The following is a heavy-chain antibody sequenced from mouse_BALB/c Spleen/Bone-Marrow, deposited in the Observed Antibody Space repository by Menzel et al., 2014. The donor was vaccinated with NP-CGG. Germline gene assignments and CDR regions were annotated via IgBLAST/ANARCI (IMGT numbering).Heavy chain of an antibody. CDR1: GFTFSDYY. D-gene: IGHD1-1*01. CDR2: ISDGGSYT. CDR3: VLRWFAY. Sequence: EVMLVESGGGLAKPGGSLKLSCAASGFTFSDYYMYWVRQTPEKRLEWVATISDGGSYTYYPDSVKGRFTISRDNAKNNLYLQMSSLKSEDTAMYYCVLRWFAYWGQGTLVTVSA. V-gene: IGHV5-4*02. J-gene: IGHJ3*01.